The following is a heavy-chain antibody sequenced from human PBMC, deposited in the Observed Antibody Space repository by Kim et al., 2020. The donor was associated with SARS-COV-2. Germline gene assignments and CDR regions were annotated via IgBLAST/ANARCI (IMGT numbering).Heavy chain of an antibody. CDR1: GFTFSTYA. CDR3: AKGGYTFGS. CDR2: IFTGGGST. V-gene: IGHV3-23*03. Sequence: GGSLRLSCAASGFTFSTYAMSWVRQAPGKGLEWVSGIFTGGGSTFYADSVKGRFTISRDDSKNTLYLQMNSLRVEDTALYYCAKGGYTFGSWGQGTLVTVSS. J-gene: IGHJ4*02. D-gene: IGHD5-18*01.